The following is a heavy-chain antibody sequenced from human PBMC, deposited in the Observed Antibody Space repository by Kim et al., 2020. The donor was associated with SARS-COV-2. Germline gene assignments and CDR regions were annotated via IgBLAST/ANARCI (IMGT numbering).Heavy chain of an antibody. D-gene: IGHD3-16*01. CDR2: IKSKSDGGTI. J-gene: IGHJ4*02. CDR1: GFPFNSAW. V-gene: IGHV3-15*01. Sequence: GGSLRLSCVASGFPFNSAWMSWVRQGSGGGLEWVGRIKSKSDGGTIDYAAPVQGRFTISRDDSIQTVYLQMNSLEAEDTAVYYCATDKFWAFEYWGRGA. CDR3: ATDKFWAFEY.